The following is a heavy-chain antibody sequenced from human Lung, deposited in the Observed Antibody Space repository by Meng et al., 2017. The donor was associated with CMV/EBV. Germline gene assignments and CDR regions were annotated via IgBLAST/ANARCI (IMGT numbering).Heavy chain of an antibody. CDR2: ISSGGTSR. CDR3: TRGSASWSEYNWFAP. CDR1: GFTFSSYE. Sequence: SCATSGFTFSSYEMNWVRQAPGKGLEWISYISSGGTSRYYADSVKGRFSISIDNAKNSLYLQMNSLRVEDTALYYCTRGSASWSEYNWFAPWGQGTLVTVSS. V-gene: IGHV3-48*03. D-gene: IGHD6-13*01. J-gene: IGHJ5*02.